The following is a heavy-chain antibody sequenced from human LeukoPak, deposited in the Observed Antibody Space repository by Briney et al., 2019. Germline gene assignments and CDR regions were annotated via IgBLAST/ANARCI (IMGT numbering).Heavy chain of an antibody. CDR2: ISSSSSYT. V-gene: IGHV3-11*05. Sequence: PGGSLRLSCAASGFTFSDYYMSWIRQAPGKGLEWVSYISSSSSYTNYADSVKGRFTISRDNAKSSLYLQMNSLRAEDTAVYYCARERFGNDYWGQGTLVTVSS. J-gene: IGHJ4*02. D-gene: IGHD3-10*01. CDR1: GFTFSDYY. CDR3: ARERFGNDY.